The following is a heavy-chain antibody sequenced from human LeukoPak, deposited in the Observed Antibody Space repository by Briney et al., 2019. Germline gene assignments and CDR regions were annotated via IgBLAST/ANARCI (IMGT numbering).Heavy chain of an antibody. V-gene: IGHV4-38-2*02. D-gene: IGHD4-17*01. CDR1: GYSISGGYY. J-gene: IGHJ4*02. Sequence: SETLSLTCTVSGYSISGGYYWGWIRQPPGKGLEWIGSIYHSGRTFYNPSLKSRVTISVDKSKNQFSLKLSSVTAADTAIYYCARGPTQGTVTVHFHLWGQGTLVTVSS. CDR2: IYHSGRT. CDR3: ARGPTQGTVTVHFHL.